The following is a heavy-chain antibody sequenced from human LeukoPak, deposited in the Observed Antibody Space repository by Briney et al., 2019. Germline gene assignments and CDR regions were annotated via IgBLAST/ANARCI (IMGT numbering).Heavy chain of an antibody. CDR2: ISSSGSTI. Sequence: PGGSLRLSCAASGFTFSSYEMNWVRQAPGKGLEWVSYISSSGSTIYYADSVKGRFTISRDNAKNSLYLQMNSLRAEDTAVYYCARAASITIFEVALGFDPWGQGTLVTVSS. J-gene: IGHJ5*02. D-gene: IGHD3-3*01. V-gene: IGHV3-48*03. CDR3: ARAASITIFEVALGFDP. CDR1: GFTFSSYE.